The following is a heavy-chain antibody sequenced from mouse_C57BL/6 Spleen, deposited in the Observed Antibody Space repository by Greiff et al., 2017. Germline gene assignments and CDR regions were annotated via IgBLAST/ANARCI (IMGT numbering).Heavy chain of an antibody. CDR2: IDPSDSET. J-gene: IGHJ3*01. D-gene: IGHD3-2*02. CDR3: ARDDSSGPFAY. V-gene: IGHV1-52*01. CDR1: GYTFTSHW. Sequence: QVQLQQPGAELVRPGSSVKLSCKASGYTFTSHWMHWVKQRPIQGLEWIGNIDPSDSETHYNQKFKDKATLTVDKSSSTAYMQLSSLTSEDSAVYYCARDDSSGPFAYWGQGTLVTVSA.